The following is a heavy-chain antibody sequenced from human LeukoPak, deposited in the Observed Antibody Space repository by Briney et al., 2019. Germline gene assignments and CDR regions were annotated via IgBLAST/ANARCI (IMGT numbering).Heavy chain of an antibody. Sequence: ASVEVSCKASGGTFSSYAISWVRQAPGQGLEWMGGIIPIFGTANYAQKFQGGVTITADKSTGTAYMELSSLRSEDTAVYYCARDRRNYYGSGSYYNLDYWGQGTLVTVSS. CDR2: IIPIFGTA. V-gene: IGHV1-69*06. D-gene: IGHD3-10*01. CDR3: ARDRRNYYGSGSYYNLDY. J-gene: IGHJ4*02. CDR1: GGTFSSYA.